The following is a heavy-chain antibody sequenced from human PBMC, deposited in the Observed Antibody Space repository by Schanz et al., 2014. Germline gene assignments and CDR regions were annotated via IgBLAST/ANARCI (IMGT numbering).Heavy chain of an antibody. J-gene: IGHJ4*02. CDR1: GFTFSDHY. CDR2: ITNKPNSYNT. V-gene: IGHV3-72*01. CDR3: VRLDVHDY. Sequence: EVQLVESGGGMVQPGGSLRLSCAASGFTFSDHYMDWVRQAPGKGLEWVGRITNKPNSYNTEYAASVKGRFTISRDDSRNSLYLQMSSLRAEDTAVYYCVRLDVHDYWGQGTLVTVSA. D-gene: IGHD3-16*01.